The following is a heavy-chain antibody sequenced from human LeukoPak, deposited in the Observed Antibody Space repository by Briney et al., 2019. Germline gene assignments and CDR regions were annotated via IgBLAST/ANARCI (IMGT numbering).Heavy chain of an antibody. CDR3: ARHWDYSGYSGY. CDR2: IYYSGST. D-gene: IGHD5-12*01. J-gene: IGHJ4*02. Sequence: SETLSLTCTVSGGSISSSGYYWGWIRQPPGKGLEWIGSIYYSGSTYYNPSLKSRVTISVDTSKNQFSLKLSSVTAADTAVYYCARHWDYSGYSGYWGRGTLVTVSS. CDR1: GGSISSSGYY. V-gene: IGHV4-39*01.